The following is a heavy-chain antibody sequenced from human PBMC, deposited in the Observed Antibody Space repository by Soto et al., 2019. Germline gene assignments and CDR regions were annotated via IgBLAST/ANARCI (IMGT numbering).Heavy chain of an antibody. Sequence: QVQLVQSGAEVKKPGASVKVSCKASGYTFTSYGISWVRQAPGQGLEWMGWISAYNGNTNYAQKLQGRVTMTTDTATSTAYMELRSLRSDDTAVYYCTRNDDFWSGPAANWFDPWGQGTLVTVSS. J-gene: IGHJ5*02. V-gene: IGHV1-18*01. CDR1: GYTFTSYG. CDR2: ISAYNGNT. CDR3: TRNDDFWSGPAANWFDP. D-gene: IGHD3-3*01.